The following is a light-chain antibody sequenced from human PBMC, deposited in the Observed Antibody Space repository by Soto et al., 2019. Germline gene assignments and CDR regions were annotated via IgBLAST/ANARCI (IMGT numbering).Light chain of an antibody. V-gene: IGKV1-5*03. Sequence: DVQMTQSPSTLSASVGARVPITCRASQSISGWLAWYQQRPGTAPKLMIYKASTLETGVPSRFSGSGSGTEFTLTINNLQPEDFATYYCQQYAGYSRTFGQGTKVDIK. CDR1: QSISGW. CDR3: QQYAGYSRT. CDR2: KAS. J-gene: IGKJ1*01.